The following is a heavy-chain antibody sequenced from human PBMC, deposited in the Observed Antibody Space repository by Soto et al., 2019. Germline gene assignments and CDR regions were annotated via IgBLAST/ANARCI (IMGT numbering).Heavy chain of an antibody. J-gene: IGHJ4*02. CDR1: GFTFTNYA. CDR2: TSSSGGST. D-gene: IGHD5-12*01. V-gene: IGHV3-23*01. CDR3: AKHLCGSKCFDS. Sequence: EVQLLESGGDLVQPGGSLRLSCTASGFTFTNYALSWVRQAPGKGLEWVSATSSSGGSTYYADSVRGRFTISRDNSNNPLFLQMNSLGAEDTAVYYCAKHLCGSKCFDSCGQGTLVTVSS.